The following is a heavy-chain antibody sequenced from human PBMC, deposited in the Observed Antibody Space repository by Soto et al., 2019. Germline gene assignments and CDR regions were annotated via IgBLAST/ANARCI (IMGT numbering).Heavy chain of an antibody. CDR2: IIPILGIA. CDR1: GGTFSSYT. V-gene: IGHV1-69*02. Sequence: QVQLVQSGAEVKKPGSSVKVSCKASGGTFSSYTISWVRQAPGQGLEWMGRIIPILGIANYAQKFQGRVTITADKSTSTAYMELNSLRSEDTAVYYCARATYYYDSSGYYLYYYGMDVWGQGTTVTVSS. D-gene: IGHD3-22*01. J-gene: IGHJ6*02. CDR3: ARATYYYDSSGYYLYYYGMDV.